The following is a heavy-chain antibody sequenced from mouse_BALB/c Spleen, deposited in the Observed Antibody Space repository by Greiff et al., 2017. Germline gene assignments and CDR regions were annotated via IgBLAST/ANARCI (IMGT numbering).Heavy chain of an antibody. Sequence: EVKLVESGGGLVKPGGSLKLSCAASGFTFSSYAMSWVRQTPEKRLEWVASISSGGSTYYPDSVKGRFTISRDNARNILYLQMSSLRSEDTAMYYCARGGYYYGTAMTWFAYWGQGTLVTVSA. J-gene: IGHJ3*01. CDR2: ISSGGST. V-gene: IGHV5-6-5*01. D-gene: IGHD1-1*01. CDR1: GFTFSSYA. CDR3: ARGGYYYGTAMTWFAY.